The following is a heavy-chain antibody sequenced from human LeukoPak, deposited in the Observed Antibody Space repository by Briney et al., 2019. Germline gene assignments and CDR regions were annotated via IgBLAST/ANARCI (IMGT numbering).Heavy chain of an antibody. CDR2: IYYSGST. D-gene: IGHD2-2*01. V-gene: IGHV4-59*01. CDR1: GGSISSYY. Sequence: SETLSLTCTVSGGSISSYYWSWIRQPPGKGLEWIGYIYYSGSTNYNPSLKSRVTISVDTSKNQFSLKLSSVTAADTAVYYCARRYVVPAATYANYYYYYMDVWGKGTTVTVSS. J-gene: IGHJ6*03. CDR3: ARRYVVPAATYANYYYYYMDV.